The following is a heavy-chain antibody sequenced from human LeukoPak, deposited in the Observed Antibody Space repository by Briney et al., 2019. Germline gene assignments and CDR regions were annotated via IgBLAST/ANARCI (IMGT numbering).Heavy chain of an antibody. D-gene: IGHD1-26*01. CDR2: IKQDRSEK. V-gene: IGHV3-7*01. CDR1: GFTFSNYW. Sequence: GGSLRLSCAASGFTFSNYWMSWVRQAPGKGLEWVANIKQDRSEKYYVDSVKGRFTISRDNAKNSLYLQMNSLRAEDTAVYYCARDETSGSYFLYWGQGTLVTVSS. CDR3: ARDETSGSYFLY. J-gene: IGHJ4*02.